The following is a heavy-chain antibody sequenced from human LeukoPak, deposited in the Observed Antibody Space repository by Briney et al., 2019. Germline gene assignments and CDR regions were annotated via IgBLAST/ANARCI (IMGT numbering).Heavy chain of an antibody. D-gene: IGHD3-9*01. CDR3: ARHGAELGDDDYDILTGSAYYFDY. V-gene: IGHV5-51*01. CDR2: IYPGDSDT. Sequence: GESLKISCKGSGYSFTSYWIGWVRQMPGKGLEWMGIIYPGDSDTRYSPSFQGQVTISADKSISTAYLQWSSLKASDTAMYYCARHGAELGDDDYDILTGSAYYFDYWGQGTLVTVSS. CDR1: GYSFTSYW. J-gene: IGHJ4*02.